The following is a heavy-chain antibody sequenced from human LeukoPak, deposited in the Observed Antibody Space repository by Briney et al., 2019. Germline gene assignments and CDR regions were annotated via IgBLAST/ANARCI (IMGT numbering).Heavy chain of an antibody. Sequence: GGSLRLSCAASGFTFSSYAMSWVRQAPGKGPEWVSAISGSGGSTYYADSVKGRFTISRDNSKNTLYLQMNSLRAEDTAVYYCHYGSGSYYYYYMDVWGKGTTVTVSS. V-gene: IGHV3-23*01. CDR2: ISGSGGST. J-gene: IGHJ6*03. D-gene: IGHD3-10*01. CDR3: HYGSGSYYYYYMDV. CDR1: GFTFSSYA.